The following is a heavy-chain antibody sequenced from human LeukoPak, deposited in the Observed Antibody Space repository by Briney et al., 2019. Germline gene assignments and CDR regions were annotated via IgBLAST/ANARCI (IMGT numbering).Heavy chain of an antibody. D-gene: IGHD3-3*01. J-gene: IGHJ6*02. CDR2: IYSGGST. V-gene: IGHV3-53*01. Sequence: PGGSLRLSCAASGFTFSDYYMSWVRQAPGKGLEWVSVIYSGGSTYYADSVKGRFTISRDNSKNTLYLQMNSLRAEDTAVYYCASPSGHYDFWSGYYTHYYGMDVWGQGTTVTVSS. CDR3: ASPSGHYDFWSGYYTHYYGMDV. CDR1: GFTFSDYY.